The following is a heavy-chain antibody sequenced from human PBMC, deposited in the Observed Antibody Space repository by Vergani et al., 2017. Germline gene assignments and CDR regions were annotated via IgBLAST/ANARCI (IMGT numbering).Heavy chain of an antibody. J-gene: IGHJ6*02. Sequence: QVQLVESGGGVVQPGRSLRLSCAASGFTFSSYAMHWVRQAPGKGLEWVAVISYDGSNKYYADSVKGRFTISRDNSKNTLYLQMNSLRAEDTAVYYCASYSGSYYYYGMDVWGQGTTVTVSS. D-gene: IGHD1-26*01. CDR1: GFTFSSYA. CDR3: ASYSGSYYYYGMDV. V-gene: IGHV3-30-3*01. CDR2: ISYDGSNK.